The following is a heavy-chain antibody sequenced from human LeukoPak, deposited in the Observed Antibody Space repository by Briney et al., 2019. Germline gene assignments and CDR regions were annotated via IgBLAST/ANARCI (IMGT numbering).Heavy chain of an antibody. CDR1: GFTFSSYG. CDR3: ARAYDFWSGPPPYYYYYGMDV. D-gene: IGHD3-3*01. V-gene: IGHV3-33*08. CDR2: IWYDGSNK. Sequence: GRSLRLSCAASGFTFSSYGMHWVRQAPGKGLEWVAVIWYDGSNKYYADSVKGRFTISRDNSKNTLYLQMNSLRAEDTAVYYCARAYDFWSGPPPYYYYYGMDVWGQGTTVTVSS. J-gene: IGHJ6*02.